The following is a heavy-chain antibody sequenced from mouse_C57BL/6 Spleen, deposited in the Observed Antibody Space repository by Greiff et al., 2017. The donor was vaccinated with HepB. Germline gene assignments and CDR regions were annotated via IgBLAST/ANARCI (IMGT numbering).Heavy chain of an antibody. J-gene: IGHJ3*01. CDR3: ARHPYYYGSSWFAY. CDR1: GYTFTSYW. D-gene: IGHD1-1*01. CDR2: IYPGSGST. V-gene: IGHV1-55*01. Sequence: QVQLQQPGAELVKPGASVKMSCKASGYTFTSYWITWVKQRPGQGLEWIGDIYPGSGSTNYNEKFKSKATLTVDTSSSTAYMQLSSLTSEDSAVYYCARHPYYYGSSWFAYWGQGTLVTVSA.